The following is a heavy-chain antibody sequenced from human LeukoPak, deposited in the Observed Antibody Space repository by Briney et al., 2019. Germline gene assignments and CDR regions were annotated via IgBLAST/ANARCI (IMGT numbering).Heavy chain of an antibody. CDR2: IYHSGST. Sequence: SETLSLTCTVSGYSISSGYYWGWIRQPPGKGLEWIGSIYHSGSTYYNPSLKSRVTISVDTSKNQFSLKLSSVTAADTAVYYCARRDSSSSGMDVWGKGTTVTVSS. CDR3: ARRDSSSSGMDV. CDR1: GYSISSGYY. D-gene: IGHD6-6*01. V-gene: IGHV4-38-2*02. J-gene: IGHJ6*04.